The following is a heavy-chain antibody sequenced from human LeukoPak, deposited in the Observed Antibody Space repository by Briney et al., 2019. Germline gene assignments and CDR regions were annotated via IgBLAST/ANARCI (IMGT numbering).Heavy chain of an antibody. D-gene: IGHD3-10*01. CDR1: GVTLSPYG. V-gene: IGHV3-30*18. Sequence: PGMSLRLSCAASGVTLSPYGMHWVRQAPGKGLERVAVISYEGGTQHYADSVKGRFIISRDNPRNTPYLQMNILRTEDTAVYYCAKEGTPQVSTWYDLWGQGTQVIVSS. CDR2: ISYEGGTQ. J-gene: IGHJ5*02. CDR3: AKEGTPQVSTWYDL.